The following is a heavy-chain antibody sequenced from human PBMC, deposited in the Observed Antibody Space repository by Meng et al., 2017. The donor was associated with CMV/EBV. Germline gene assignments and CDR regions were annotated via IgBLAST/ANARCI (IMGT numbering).Heavy chain of an antibody. CDR3: ARTLAARLNWFDP. Sequence: SETLSLTCAVYGGSFSGYYWSWIRQPPGKGLEWIGEINHSGSTNYNPSLKSRVTISVDTYKNQSSLKLSSVTAADTAVYYCARTLAARLNWFDPWGQGTLVTVSS. CDR1: GGSFSGYY. CDR2: INHSGST. J-gene: IGHJ5*02. D-gene: IGHD6-6*01. V-gene: IGHV4-34*01.